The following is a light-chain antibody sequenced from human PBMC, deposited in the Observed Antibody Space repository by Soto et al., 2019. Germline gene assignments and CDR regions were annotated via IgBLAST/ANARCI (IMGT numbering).Light chain of an antibody. CDR2: SDD. Sequence: QSVLTQPPSASGTPGQRVTISCSGSSSNVGSNTVSWYQQLPGTARKVLIYSDDQRPSGVPDRFSGSRSGSSASLAISGLQSGDEADYYCASWEDSLNGWVIGGGTKLTVL. CDR3: ASWEDSLNGWV. CDR1: SSNVGSNT. V-gene: IGLV1-44*01. J-gene: IGLJ3*02.